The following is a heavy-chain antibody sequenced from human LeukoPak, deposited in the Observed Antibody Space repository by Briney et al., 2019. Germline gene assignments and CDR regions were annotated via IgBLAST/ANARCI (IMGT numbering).Heavy chain of an antibody. CDR2: IESKTAGGTT. CDR3: TTDAYYYDSGGYYYGLDY. V-gene: IGHV3-15*04. D-gene: IGHD3-22*01. CDR1: AFTFSNAC. Sequence: GGSLRLSCEASAFTFSNACMNWVRQAPGKGLEWLGRIESKTAGGTTDYAAPVKGRFTISRDDSKNTLYLQMKSVKTEDTAVYYCTTDAYYYDSGGYYYGLDYWGQGTLVTVSS. J-gene: IGHJ4*02.